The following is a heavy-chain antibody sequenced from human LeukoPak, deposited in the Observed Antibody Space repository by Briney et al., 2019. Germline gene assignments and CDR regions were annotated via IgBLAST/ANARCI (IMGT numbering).Heavy chain of an antibody. J-gene: IGHJ4*02. V-gene: IGHV3-73*01. D-gene: IGHD6-19*01. CDR1: GFTFSGSA. CDR2: IRNKANSYAT. Sequence: PGGSLRLSCAASGFTFSGSAMHWVRQASGKGLEWVGRIRNKANSYATAYAASVKGRFTISRDDSKNTAYLQMNSLKTEDTAVYYCTSHYREGIAVAPFDYWGQGTLVTVSS. CDR3: TSHYREGIAVAPFDY.